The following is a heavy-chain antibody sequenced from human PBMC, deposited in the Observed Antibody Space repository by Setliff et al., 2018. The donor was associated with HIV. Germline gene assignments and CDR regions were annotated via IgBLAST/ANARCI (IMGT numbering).Heavy chain of an antibody. D-gene: IGHD3-22*01. CDR2: ISPYNGNT. CDR3: ARGGDDYFDPSGFPH. CDR1: GYTFSSSG. J-gene: IGHJ4*02. V-gene: IGHV1-18*01. Sequence: ASVKVSCKASGYTFSSSGISWVRQAPGQGLEWMGWISPYNGNTNYVQKLQGRVTITTDTSTSTAYMELRSLTSDDTAVYYCARGGDDYFDPSGFPHWGQGTLVTVSS.